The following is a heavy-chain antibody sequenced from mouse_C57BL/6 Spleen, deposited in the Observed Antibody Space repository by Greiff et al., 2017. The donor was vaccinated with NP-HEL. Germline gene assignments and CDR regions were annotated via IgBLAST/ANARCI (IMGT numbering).Heavy chain of an antibody. CDR2: ISDGGSYT. J-gene: IGHJ3*01. CDR3: ARDRDYYGSRGGFAY. D-gene: IGHD1-1*01. V-gene: IGHV5-4*01. Sequence: EVKLVESGGGLVKPGGSLKLSCAASGFTFSSYAMSWVRQTPEKRLEWVATISDGGSYTYYPDNVKGRFTISRDNAKNNLYLQMSHLKSEDTAMYYCARDRDYYGSRGGFAYWGQGTLVTVSA. CDR1: GFTFSSYA.